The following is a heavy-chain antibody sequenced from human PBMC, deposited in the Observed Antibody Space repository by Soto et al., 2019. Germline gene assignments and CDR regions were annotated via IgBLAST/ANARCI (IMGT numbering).Heavy chain of an antibody. D-gene: IGHD6-13*01. CDR1: GGTFSSYA. V-gene: IGHV1-69*01. CDR3: ARDRDHGGRSSWYGWFDP. J-gene: IGHJ5*02. Sequence: QVQLVQSGAEVKKPGSSVKVSCKASGGTFSSYAISWVRQAPGQGLEWMGGIIPIFGTANYAQKFQGRVTITADESTSTAYMELSSLRSEDTAVYYCARDRDHGGRSSWYGWFDPWGQGTLVTVSS. CDR2: IIPIFGTA.